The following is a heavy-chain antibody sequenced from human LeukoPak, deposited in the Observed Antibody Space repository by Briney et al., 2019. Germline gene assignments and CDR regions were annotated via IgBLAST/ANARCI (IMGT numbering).Heavy chain of an antibody. J-gene: IGHJ3*02. CDR2: INHSGST. CDR3: ARDEVFSPVAGTPPDAFDI. V-gene: IGHV4-34*01. D-gene: IGHD6-13*01. CDR1: GGSFSGYY. Sequence: PSETLSLTCAVYGGSFSGYYWSWIRQPPGKGLEWIGEINHSGSTNYNPSLKSRVTISVDTSKNQFSLKLSSVTAADTAVYYCARDEVFSPVAGTPPDAFDIWGQGTMVTVSS.